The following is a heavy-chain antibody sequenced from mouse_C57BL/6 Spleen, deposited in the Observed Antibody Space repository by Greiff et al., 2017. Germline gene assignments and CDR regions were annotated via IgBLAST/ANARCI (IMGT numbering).Heavy chain of an antibody. CDR1: GYAFSSSW. CDR3: ARIWEGDY. J-gene: IGHJ4*01. D-gene: IGHD1-1*02. CDR2: IYPGDGDT. V-gene: IGHV1-82*01. Sequence: QVQLKESGPELVMPGASVKMSCKASGYAFSSSWMDWVKQRPGKGLEWIGRIYPGDGDTNYNGMFKGKATLTADKSSSTAYMHLRRLTAEDSAVYFWARIWEGDYWGQGTSVTVSS.